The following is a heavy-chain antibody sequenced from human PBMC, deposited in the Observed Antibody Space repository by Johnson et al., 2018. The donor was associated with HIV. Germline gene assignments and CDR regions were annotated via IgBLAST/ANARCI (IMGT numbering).Heavy chain of an antibody. V-gene: IGHV3-23*04. D-gene: IGHD3-10*01. Sequence: VLLVESGGGLVQPGGSLRLSCAASGFTFSSYAMSWVRQAPGKGLEWVSAISGSGGSTYYADSVKGRFTISRDNSKNTLYLQMNSLRAEDTAVYYCARTRHYYEAFDIWGQGTMVTVSS. J-gene: IGHJ3*02. CDR2: ISGSGGST. CDR3: ARTRHYYEAFDI. CDR1: GFTFSSYA.